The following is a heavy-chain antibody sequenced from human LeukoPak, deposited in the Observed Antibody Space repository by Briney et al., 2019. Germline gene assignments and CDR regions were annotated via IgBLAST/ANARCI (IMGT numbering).Heavy chain of an antibody. V-gene: IGHV3-23*01. CDR3: AKGPSSSWYPTFDY. Sequence: QPGGSLRLSCAASGFTFSTYWMSWVRQAPGKGLEWVSAISGSGGSTYYADSVKGRFTISRDNSKNTLYLQMNSLRAEDTAVYYCAKGPSSSWYPTFDYWGQGTLVTVSS. D-gene: IGHD6-13*01. CDR1: GFTFSTYW. J-gene: IGHJ4*02. CDR2: ISGSGGST.